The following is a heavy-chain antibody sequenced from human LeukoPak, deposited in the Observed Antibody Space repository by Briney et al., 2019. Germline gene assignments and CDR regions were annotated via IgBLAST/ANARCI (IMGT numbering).Heavy chain of an antibody. CDR1: GASISSYY. CDR2: IYYTGST. J-gene: IGHJ4*02. D-gene: IGHD3-22*01. V-gene: IGHV4-59*08. CDR3: ATLQSSGYDYSDY. Sequence: PSETLSLTCAVSGASISSYYWSWIRQPPGKELEWIVYIYYTGSTDYNPSLKSRVTMSVDTSKNQFSLKLSSVTAADTAVYYCATLQSSGYDYSDYWGQGILVTVSS.